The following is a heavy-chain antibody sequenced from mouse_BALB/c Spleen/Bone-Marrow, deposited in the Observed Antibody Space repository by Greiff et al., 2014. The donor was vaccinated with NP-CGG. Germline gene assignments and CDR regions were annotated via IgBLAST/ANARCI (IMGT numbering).Heavy chain of an antibody. CDR2: IRNKANGYTT. D-gene: IGHD5-1*01. CDR3: ARDYSGYFDF. CDR1: GSTFTDYF. V-gene: IGHV7-3*02. Sequence: EVQLVESGGGLVQPGGSLRLSCTTSGSTFTDYFMTWVRQPPGKALEWLGFIRNKANGYTTEYNPSVKGRFTISRDTSQGILYLQMNTLRAEDSAIYFCARDYSGYFDFWGQGTTLTVSS. J-gene: IGHJ2*01.